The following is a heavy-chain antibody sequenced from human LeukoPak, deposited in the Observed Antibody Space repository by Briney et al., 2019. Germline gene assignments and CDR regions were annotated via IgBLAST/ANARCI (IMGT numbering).Heavy chain of an antibody. J-gene: IGHJ3*02. CDR2: ISSSSSTI. CDR3: ARGGGYYDSSDYDAFDI. CDR1: GFTFSSYS. D-gene: IGHD3-22*01. V-gene: IGHV3-48*01. Sequence: GGSLRLSCAASGFTFSSYSMNWVRQAPGKGLEWVSYISSSSSTIYYADSVKGRFTISRDNSKNTLYLQMNSLRAEDTAVYYCARGGGYYDSSDYDAFDIWGQGTMVTVSS.